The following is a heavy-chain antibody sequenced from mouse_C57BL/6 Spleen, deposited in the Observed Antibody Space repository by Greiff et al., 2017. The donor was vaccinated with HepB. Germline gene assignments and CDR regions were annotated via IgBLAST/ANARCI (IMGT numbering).Heavy chain of an antibody. CDR2: IYPGDGDT. J-gene: IGHJ2*01. Sequence: QVQLQQSGPELVKPGASVKISCKASGYAFSSSWMNWVKQRPGKGLEWIGRIYPGDGDTNYNGKFKGKATLTADKSSSTAYMQLSSLTSEDSAVYFCARGEITTDYWGQGTTLTVSS. CDR1: GYAFSSSW. V-gene: IGHV1-82*01. D-gene: IGHD1-1*01. CDR3: ARGEITTDY.